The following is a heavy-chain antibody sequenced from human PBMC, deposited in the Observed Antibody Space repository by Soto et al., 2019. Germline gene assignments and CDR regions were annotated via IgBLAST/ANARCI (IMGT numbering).Heavy chain of an antibody. CDR3: ARLEGLATISYYFDF. J-gene: IGHJ4*02. D-gene: IGHD3-9*01. V-gene: IGHV4-39*01. Sequence: LQLQESGPGLVKPSETLSLTCSVSGDSINSDKYYWGWIRQPPGKGLEWIGSIYFRGNTYYNPSLQTRVTISLDKSKSQFSLKLNSVTAADSAVYFCARLEGLATISYYFDFWGQGALVTVSS. CDR2: IYFRGNT. CDR1: GDSINSDKYY.